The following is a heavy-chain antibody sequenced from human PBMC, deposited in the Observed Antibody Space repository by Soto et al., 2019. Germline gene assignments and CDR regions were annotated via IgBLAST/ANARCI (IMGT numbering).Heavy chain of an antibody. V-gene: IGHV4-59*02. CDR1: GDSVTSHY. CDR3: APSYGNAWHTN. CDR2: MHYTGFS. D-gene: IGHD3-10*01. Sequence: SETLSLTCSFLGDSVTSHYLTWIRQSPEKGLEWIGYMHYTGFSHYNPSLKSRLTISVDKSKNQFTLQLTSVTVADTAVYYCAPSYGNAWHTNWGQGTQVTVSS. J-gene: IGHJ4*02.